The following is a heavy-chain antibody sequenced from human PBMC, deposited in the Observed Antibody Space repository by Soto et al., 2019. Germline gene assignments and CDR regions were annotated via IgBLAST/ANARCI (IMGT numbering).Heavy chain of an antibody. CDR2: IKSRADDGTA. V-gene: IGHV3-15*01. J-gene: IGHJ4*02. CDR1: GFTFTNIW. D-gene: IGHD6-13*01. Sequence: GGSLRLSCAASGFTFTNIWMTWVRQAPGQGLEWVGHIKSRADDGTADYAAPLKGRFTISRDDSKNMLYLQMNSLKTEDTAVYFCATEGIASRPPFDYWGQGTLVTVSS. CDR3: ATEGIASRPPFDY.